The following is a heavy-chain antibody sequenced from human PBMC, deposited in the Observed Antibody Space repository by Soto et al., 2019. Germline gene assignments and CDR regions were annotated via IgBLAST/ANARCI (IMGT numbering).Heavy chain of an antibody. CDR2: INPSGGST. V-gene: IGHV1-46*01. D-gene: IGHD1-7*01. Sequence: GASVKVSCKASGYTFTSYYMHWVRQAPGQGLEWKGIINPSGGSTSYAQKFQGRVTMARDTSTSTVYMELSSLRSEDTAVYYCARVPRITGTTYSLYYYGMDVWGQGTTVTVSS. J-gene: IGHJ6*02. CDR1: GYTFTSYY. CDR3: ARVPRITGTTYSLYYYGMDV.